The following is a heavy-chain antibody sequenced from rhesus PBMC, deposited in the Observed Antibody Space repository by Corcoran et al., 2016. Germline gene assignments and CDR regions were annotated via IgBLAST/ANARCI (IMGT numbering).Heavy chain of an antibody. Sequence: QVQLQESGPGLVKPSETLSLTCAVSGYSIRSGYGWGWIRQPPGKGLGWVGYIGGSSCSPNYTPSLKSRVTISKDTSKNQFSLKLSSVTAADTAVYYCARGGSYGDYWGQGVLVTVSS. CDR2: IGGSSCSP. J-gene: IGHJ4*01. D-gene: IGHD1-44*02. CDR1: GYSIRSGYG. CDR3: ARGGSYGDY. V-gene: IGHV4-127*01.